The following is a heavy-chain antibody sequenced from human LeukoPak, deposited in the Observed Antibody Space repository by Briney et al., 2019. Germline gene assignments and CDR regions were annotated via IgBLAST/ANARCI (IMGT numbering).Heavy chain of an antibody. CDR2: ISGSGGST. J-gene: IGHJ5*02. CDR3: AKWPYCSSTSCYTNWFDP. CDR1: GFTFSSYA. D-gene: IGHD2-2*01. Sequence: PGGSLRLSCAASGFTFSSYAMSWVRQAPGKGLECVSAISGSGGSTYYADSVKGRFTISRDNSKNTLYLQMNSLRAEDTAVYYCAKWPYCSSTSCYTNWFDPWGQGTLVTVSS. V-gene: IGHV3-23*01.